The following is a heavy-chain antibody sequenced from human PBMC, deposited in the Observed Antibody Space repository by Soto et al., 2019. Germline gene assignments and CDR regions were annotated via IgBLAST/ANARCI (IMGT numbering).Heavy chain of an antibody. Sequence: GGSLRLSCAASGFIFRSYAMSWVCQAPGKGLEWVSAISGSGDNTYYADSVKGRFTISRDNSRNTLYLEMNSLRAEDTAVYYCVRSVVPSFPPYYYNYYGLDVWGQGTTVTVSS. V-gene: IGHV3-23*01. CDR2: ISGSGDNT. D-gene: IGHD2-2*01. J-gene: IGHJ6*02. CDR1: GFIFRSYA. CDR3: VRSVVPSFPPYYYNYYGLDV.